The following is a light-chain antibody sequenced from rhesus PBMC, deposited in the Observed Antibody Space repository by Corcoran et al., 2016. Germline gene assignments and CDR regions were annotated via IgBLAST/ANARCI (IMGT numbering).Light chain of an antibody. Sequence: EIVLTQSPATLSLSSGERATLPCRASQSVSSDLAWYQQKPGQAPSLLSFGASTRAPGGPDRVSGSGSGTDFSLTISSLEPESFAIYYCQQYSHWPLTFGGGTKVEIK. CDR1: QSVSSD. CDR2: GAS. V-gene: IGKV3-42*03. J-gene: IGKJ4*01. CDR3: QQYSHWPLT.